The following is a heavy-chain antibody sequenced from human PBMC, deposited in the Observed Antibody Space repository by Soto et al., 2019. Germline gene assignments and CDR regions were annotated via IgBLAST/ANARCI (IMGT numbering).Heavy chain of an antibody. CDR2: IVVGSGNT. CDR3: AAGLRFLEWLTDNNWFDP. CDR1: GFTFTSSA. D-gene: IGHD3-3*01. Sequence: QMQLVQSGPEVKKPGTSVKVSCKASGFTFTSSAVQWVRQARGQRLEWIGWIVVGSGNTNYAQKFQERVTIPRDMSTSTAYMELSSLRSEDTAVYYCAAGLRFLEWLTDNNWFDPWGQGTLVTVSS. J-gene: IGHJ5*02. V-gene: IGHV1-58*01.